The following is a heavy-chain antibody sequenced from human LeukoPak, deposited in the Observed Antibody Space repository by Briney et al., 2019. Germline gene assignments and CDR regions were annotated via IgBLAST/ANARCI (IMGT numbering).Heavy chain of an antibody. CDR1: GFTFSSHA. CDR3: ASYGSGSYALEDYYYYYGMDV. J-gene: IGHJ6*02. V-gene: IGHV3-23*01. CDR2: ISGSGGST. D-gene: IGHD3-10*01. Sequence: PGGSLRLSCAASGFTFSSHAMSWVRQAPGKGLEWVSAISGSGGSTYYADSVKGRFTISRDNSKNTLYLQMNSLRAEDTAVYYCASYGSGSYALEDYYYYYGMDVWGQGTTVTVSS.